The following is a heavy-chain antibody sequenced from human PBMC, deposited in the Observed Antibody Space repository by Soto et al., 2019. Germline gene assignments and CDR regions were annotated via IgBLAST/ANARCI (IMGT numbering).Heavy chain of an antibody. CDR3: ARLLRWYPGDWYFDL. CDR2: ISSSGSTI. CDR1: GFTFSSYS. J-gene: IGHJ2*01. Sequence: EVQLVESGGGLVQPGGSLRLSCAASGFTFSSYSMNWVRQAPGKGLEWVSYISSSGSTIYYADSVKGRFTISRDNAKNSLYLQMNSLRAEDTAVYYCARLLRWYPGDWYFDLWGRGTLVTVSS. V-gene: IGHV3-48*04. D-gene: IGHD4-17*01.